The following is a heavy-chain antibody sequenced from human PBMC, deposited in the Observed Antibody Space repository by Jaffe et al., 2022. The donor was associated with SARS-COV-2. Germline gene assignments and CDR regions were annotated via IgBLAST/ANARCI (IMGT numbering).Heavy chain of an antibody. CDR3: VRIAPDILTGYHFDY. Sequence: QVQLQQWGAGLLKPSETLSLTCAVYGGSFSGYYWSWIRQPPGKGLEWIGEINHSGSTNYNPSLKSRVTISVDTSKNQFSLKLSSVTAADTAVYYCVRIAPDILTGYHFDYWGQGTLVTVSS. D-gene: IGHD3-9*01. J-gene: IGHJ4*02. CDR1: GGSFSGYY. V-gene: IGHV4-34*01. CDR2: INHSGST.